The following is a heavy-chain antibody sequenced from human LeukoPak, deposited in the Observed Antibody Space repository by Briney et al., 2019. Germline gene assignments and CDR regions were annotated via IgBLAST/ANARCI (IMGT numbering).Heavy chain of an antibody. V-gene: IGHV3-48*01. CDR1: GFTFSSYS. CDR3: AISRDGYNSPRVPTSDY. D-gene: IGHD5-24*01. J-gene: IGHJ4*02. CDR2: ISSSSSTI. Sequence: PGGSLRLSCAASGFTFSSYSMNWVRKAPGKGLEWVSYISSSSSTIYYADSVKGRFTISRDNSKNTLYLQMNSLRSEDTAVYYCAISRDGYNSPRVPTSDYWGQGTLVTVSS.